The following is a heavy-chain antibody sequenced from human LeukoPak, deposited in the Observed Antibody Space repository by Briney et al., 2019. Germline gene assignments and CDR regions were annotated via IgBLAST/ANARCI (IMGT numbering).Heavy chain of an antibody. V-gene: IGHV1-3*03. Sequence: ASVKVSCKASGYTFTSYTIRWVRQASGQSLEWMGWISVGRGDSKCSQEFQGRVTLTRDTSATTAYLEVSSLRPEDMAVYYCARERGIRDAFDFWGQGTMVTVSS. D-gene: IGHD1-14*01. J-gene: IGHJ3*01. CDR3: ARERGIRDAFDF. CDR2: ISVGRGDS. CDR1: GYTFTSYT.